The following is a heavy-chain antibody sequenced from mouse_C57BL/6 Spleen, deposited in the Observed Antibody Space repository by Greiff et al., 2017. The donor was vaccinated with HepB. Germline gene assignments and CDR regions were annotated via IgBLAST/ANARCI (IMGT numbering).Heavy chain of an antibody. D-gene: IGHD2-4*01. CDR2: ISYDGSN. CDR3: ARDEYDAH. J-gene: IGHJ3*01. CDR1: GYSITSGYY. V-gene: IGHV3-6*01. Sequence: EVQLMESGPGLVKPSQSLSLTCSVTGYSITSGYYWNWIRQYPGNKLEWMGYISYDGSNNYNPSLKNRISITRDTSKNQFFLKLNSVTTEDTATYYCARDEYDAHWGQGTLVTVSA.